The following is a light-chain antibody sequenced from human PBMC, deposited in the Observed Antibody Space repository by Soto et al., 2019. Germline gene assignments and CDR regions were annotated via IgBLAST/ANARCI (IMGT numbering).Light chain of an antibody. CDR3: SSYTGSRTVV. CDR2: DVS. V-gene: IGLV2-14*03. Sequence: QSALTQPASVSGSPGQSITISCTGTSSDVGYYDYVSWYQQHPGKAPKLMIYDVSNRPSGVSLRSSESKSGNTASLTIYGLPAEDEADYYCSSYTGSRTVVFGGGTKLTVL. J-gene: IGLJ2*01. CDR1: SSDVGYYDY.